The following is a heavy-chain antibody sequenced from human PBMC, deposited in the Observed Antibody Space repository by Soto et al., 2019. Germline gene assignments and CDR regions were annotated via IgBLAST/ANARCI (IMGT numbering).Heavy chain of an antibody. CDR3: LVARNDAFDI. V-gene: IGHV1-46*01. D-gene: IGHD2-15*01. CDR2: INPSGGST. Sequence: QVQLVQSGAEVKKPGASVKVSCKASGYTFTSYYMHWVRQAPGQGLEWMGIINPSGGSTSYAQKFQGRVTMTRDTSTSTVYVELSSLRSEDTAVYYCLVARNDAFDIWGQGTMVTVSS. J-gene: IGHJ3*02. CDR1: GYTFTSYY.